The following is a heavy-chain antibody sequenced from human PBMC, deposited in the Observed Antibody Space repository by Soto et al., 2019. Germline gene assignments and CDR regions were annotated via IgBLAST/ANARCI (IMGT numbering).Heavy chain of an antibody. J-gene: IGHJ4*02. CDR1: GGSISSYY. D-gene: IGHD2-21*02. CDR2: IYYSGST. V-gene: IGHV4-59*01. CDR3: ARGMLDYCGGDCYSIDY. Sequence: SETLSLTCTVSGGSISSYYWSWIRQPPGKGLEWIGYIYYSGSTNYNPSLKSRVTISVDTSKNQFSLKLSSVTTADTAVYYCARGMLDYCGGDCYSIDYWGQGTLVTVSS.